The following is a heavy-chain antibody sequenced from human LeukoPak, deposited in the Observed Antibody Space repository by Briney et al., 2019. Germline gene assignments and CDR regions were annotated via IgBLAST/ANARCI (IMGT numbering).Heavy chain of an antibody. V-gene: IGHV3-21*04. Sequence: GGSLRLSCAASGFTFSSYSMNWVRQAPGKGLEWVSSISSSSSYIYYADSVKGRFTISRDNAKNSLYLQMNSLRAEDTAVYYCARKQSYDFWSGYSPFDPWGQGTLVTVSS. CDR1: GFTFSSYS. CDR2: ISSSSSYI. J-gene: IGHJ5*02. D-gene: IGHD3-3*01. CDR3: ARKQSYDFWSGYSPFDP.